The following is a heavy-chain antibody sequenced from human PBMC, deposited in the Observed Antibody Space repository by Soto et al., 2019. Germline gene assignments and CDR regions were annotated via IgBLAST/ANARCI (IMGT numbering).Heavy chain of an antibody. V-gene: IGHV1-8*02. CDR1: GYTFTTYD. Sequence: ASVKVSCKASGYTFTTYDINWVRQAAGQGLVWMGWVNPNSGNRGYAQKFQGRVTMTRDTSISTAYMELSDLRSEYTAVYYCARGQYFSDSSGYDDYWGQGTQVTVSS. D-gene: IGHD3-22*01. J-gene: IGHJ4*02. CDR2: VNPNSGNR. CDR3: ARGQYFSDSSGYDDY.